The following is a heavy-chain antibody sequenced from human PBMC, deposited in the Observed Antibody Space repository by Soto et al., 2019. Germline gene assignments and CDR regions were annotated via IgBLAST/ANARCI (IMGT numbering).Heavy chain of an antibody. Sequence: PGGSLRLSCAASGFTVSSNYMSWVRQAPGKGLEYVSAISSNGGSTYYANSVKGRFTISRDNSKNTLYLQMGSLRAEDMAVYYCAREYSSGWQSDAFDIWGQGTMVTVSS. V-gene: IGHV3-64*01. CDR1: GFTVSSNY. CDR2: ISSNGGST. D-gene: IGHD6-19*01. J-gene: IGHJ3*02. CDR3: AREYSSGWQSDAFDI.